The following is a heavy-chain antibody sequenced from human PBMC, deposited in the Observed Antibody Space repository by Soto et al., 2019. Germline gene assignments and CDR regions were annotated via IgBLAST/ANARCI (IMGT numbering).Heavy chain of an antibody. V-gene: IGHV4-59*01. CDR2: IYYSGNT. D-gene: IGHD6-13*01. CDR3: ARGEREQTGYSSSWYNPYYYYYYMDV. Sequence: SETLSLTCTVSGGSISSYYWSWIRQPPGKGLEWIGYIYYSGNTNYNPSLKSRVTISVDTSKNQFSLKLSSVTAADTAVYYCARGEREQTGYSSSWYNPYYYYYYMDVWGKGTTVTVSS. J-gene: IGHJ6*03. CDR1: GGSISSYY.